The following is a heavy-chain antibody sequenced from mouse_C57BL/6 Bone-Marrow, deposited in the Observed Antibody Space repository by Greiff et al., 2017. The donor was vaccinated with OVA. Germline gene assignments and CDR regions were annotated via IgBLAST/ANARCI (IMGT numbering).Heavy chain of an antibody. D-gene: IGHD1-1*01. CDR2: INPGSGGT. CDR3: AREDYGSSYWYFDV. J-gene: IGHJ1*03. CDR1: GYAFTNYL. Sequence: VQLVESGAELVRPGTSVKVSCKASGYAFTNYLIEWVKQRPGQGLEWIGVINPGSGGTNYNEKFKGKATLTADKSSSTAYMQLSSLTSEDSAVYFCAREDYGSSYWYFDVWGTGTTVTVSS. V-gene: IGHV1-54*01.